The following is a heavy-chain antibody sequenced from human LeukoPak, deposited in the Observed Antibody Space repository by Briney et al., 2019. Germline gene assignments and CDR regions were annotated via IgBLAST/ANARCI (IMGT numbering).Heavy chain of an antibody. CDR3: ARGPGLELLNAFDI. CDR1: GYTFTSYD. CDR2: MNPNSGNT. D-gene: IGHD1-26*01. Sequence: GASVKVSCKASGYTFTSYDINWVRQATGQGLEWMGWMNPNSGNTGYAQKFQGRVTMTRNTSISTAYMELSSLRSEDTAVYYCARGPGLELLNAFDIWGQGTVVTVSS. V-gene: IGHV1-8*01. J-gene: IGHJ3*02.